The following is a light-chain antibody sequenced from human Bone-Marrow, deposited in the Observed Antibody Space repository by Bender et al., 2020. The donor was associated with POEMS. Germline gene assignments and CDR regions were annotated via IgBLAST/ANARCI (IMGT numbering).Light chain of an antibody. Sequence: QSVLTQPPSASGTPGQRVTISCTGSSSNIGTNPVNWYQQLPGTAPKLLIYINNQRPSGVPDRFSGSKSGTSASLAISGLQYEDEADYYCAAWEDSLNGWVFGGWTKLTVL. CDR2: INN. CDR3: AAWEDSLNGWV. CDR1: SSNIGTNP. J-gene: IGLJ3*02. V-gene: IGLV1-44*01.